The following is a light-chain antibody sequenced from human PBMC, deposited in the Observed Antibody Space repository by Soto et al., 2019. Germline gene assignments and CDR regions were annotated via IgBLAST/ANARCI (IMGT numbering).Light chain of an antibody. V-gene: IGKV3-20*01. CDR3: QQYGNSPQT. J-gene: IGKJ1*01. CDR2: AAS. CDR1: QTVSSSF. Sequence: EIVLTQSPGTLSLSPGERATLSCRAIQTVSSSFLAWYQQTPGQAPRLLIYAASSRATGIPDRFSGSGSGTDFTLTISRLEPEDFAVHYCQQYGNSPQTFGQGTKVDIK.